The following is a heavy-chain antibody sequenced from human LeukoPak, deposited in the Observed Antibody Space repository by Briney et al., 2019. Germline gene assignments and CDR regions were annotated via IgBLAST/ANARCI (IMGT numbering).Heavy chain of an antibody. Sequence: SETLSLTCAVSGGSISSGGYSWSWIRQPPGKGLEWIGYIYHSGSTYYNPSLKSRVTISVDRSKNQFSLKLSSVTAADTAVYYCARAGYSSSWYRMGYNWFDPWGQGTLVTVSS. CDR1: GGSISSGGYS. CDR2: IYHSGST. V-gene: IGHV4-30-2*01. J-gene: IGHJ5*02. CDR3: ARAGYSSSWYRMGYNWFDP. D-gene: IGHD6-13*01.